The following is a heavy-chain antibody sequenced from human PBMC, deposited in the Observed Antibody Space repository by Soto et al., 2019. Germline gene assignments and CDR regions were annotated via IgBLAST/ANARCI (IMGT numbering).Heavy chain of an antibody. CDR2: IWYDGSNK. CDR1: GFTFSSYG. V-gene: IGHV3-33*01. CDR3: ARRLGITMVRGVYYYYGMDV. Sequence: GGSLRLSCAASGFTFSSYGMHWVRQAPGEGLEWVAVIWYDGSNKYYADSVKGRFTISRDNSKNTLYLQMNSLRAEDTAVYYCARRLGITMVRGVYYYYGMDVWGQGTTVTVSS. D-gene: IGHD3-10*01. J-gene: IGHJ6*02.